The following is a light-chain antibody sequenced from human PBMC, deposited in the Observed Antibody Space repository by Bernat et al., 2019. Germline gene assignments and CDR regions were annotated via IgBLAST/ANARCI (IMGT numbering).Light chain of an antibody. V-gene: IGLV3-1*01. CDR3: QACDSDSIV. CDR1: KLGDKY. J-gene: IGLJ2*01. CDR2: EDN. Sequence: SYELTQPPSVSVSPGQTASITCSGDKLGDKYACWYQQKAGQSPVLVIYEDNKRPSGIPERFSGSNSGSTATLTISGTQAMDEADYYCQACDSDSIVFGGGTKLTVL.